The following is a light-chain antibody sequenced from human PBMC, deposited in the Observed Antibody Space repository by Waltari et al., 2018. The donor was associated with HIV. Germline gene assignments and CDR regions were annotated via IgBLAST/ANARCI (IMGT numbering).Light chain of an antibody. CDR2: RNY. V-gene: IGLV1-47*01. CDR1: RSTIRRNS. J-gene: IGLJ1*01. CDR3: AAWDGSLSNYV. Sequence: QSVLTQPPSASGPPGPRVTVSCSGGRSTIRRNSVYWSQQLPGTAPTLLIDRNYQRPSGFPDRFSGSKSGTSASLAISGLRSEDEADYYCAAWDGSLSNYVFGTGTKVTVL.